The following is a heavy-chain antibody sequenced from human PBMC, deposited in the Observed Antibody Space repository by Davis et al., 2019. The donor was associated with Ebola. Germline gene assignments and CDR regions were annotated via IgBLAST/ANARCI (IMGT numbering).Heavy chain of an antibody. J-gene: IGHJ5*02. V-gene: IGHV3-21*01. Sequence: GESLKISCAASGFTFSSYSMNWVRQAPGKGLEWVSSISSSSSYIYYADSVKGRFTISRDNAKNLLYLQMNSLRAEDTAVYYCARDWGGRGFDPWGQGTLVTVSS. CDR3: ARDWGGRGFDP. CDR1: GFTFSSYS. CDR2: ISSSSSYI. D-gene: IGHD2-15*01.